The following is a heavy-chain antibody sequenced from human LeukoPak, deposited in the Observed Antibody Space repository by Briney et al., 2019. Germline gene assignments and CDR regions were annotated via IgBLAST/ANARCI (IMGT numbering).Heavy chain of an antibody. CDR3: AKTGGYTYGNFDY. CDR1: GFTFSSYA. D-gene: IGHD5-18*01. V-gene: IGHV3-23*01. Sequence: PGGSLRLSCAASGFTFSSYAMSWVRQAPGKGLEWVSGSSGSGGTTDYADSVKGRFTISRDNSKNTLYLQMNSLRAGDTAVYYCAKTGGYTYGNFDYWGQGTLVTVSS. J-gene: IGHJ4*02. CDR2: SSGSGGTT.